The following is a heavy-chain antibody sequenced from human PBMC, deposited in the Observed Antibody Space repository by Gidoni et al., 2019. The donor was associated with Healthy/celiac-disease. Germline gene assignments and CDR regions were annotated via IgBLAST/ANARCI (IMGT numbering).Heavy chain of an antibody. Sequence: SVKVSCKASGGTFSSYAISWVRQAPGQGLEWMGGIIPIFGTANYAQKFQGRVTITADESTSTAYMELSSLRSEDTAVYYCARETRITMVRGVISWFDPWGQGTLVTVSS. CDR1: GGTFSSYA. V-gene: IGHV1-69*01. D-gene: IGHD3-10*01. J-gene: IGHJ5*02. CDR3: ARETRITMVRGVISWFDP. CDR2: IIPIFGTA.